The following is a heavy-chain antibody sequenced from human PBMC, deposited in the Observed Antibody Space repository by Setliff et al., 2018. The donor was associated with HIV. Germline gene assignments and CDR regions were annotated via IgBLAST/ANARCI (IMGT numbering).Heavy chain of an antibody. V-gene: IGHV1-69*10. CDR2: IIPILGIA. J-gene: IGHJ3*02. CDR1: GGTFSSYA. CDR3: ASENTRNAFDI. Sequence: ASVKVSCKASGGTFSSYAISWVRQAPGQGLEWMGGIIPILGIANYAQKFQGRVTITRDTSASTAYTELSSLRSEDTAVYYCASENTRNAFDIWGQGTMVTVSS. D-gene: IGHD1-26*01.